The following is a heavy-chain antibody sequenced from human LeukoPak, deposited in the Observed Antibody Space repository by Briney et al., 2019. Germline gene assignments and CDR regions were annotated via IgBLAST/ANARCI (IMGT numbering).Heavy chain of an antibody. J-gene: IGHJ4*02. CDR2: INSDGSST. D-gene: IGHD1-26*01. V-gene: IGHV3-74*01. Sequence: GGSLRLSCAASGFTFSSYWMHWVRQAPGKGLVWVSRINSDGSSTSYADSVKGRFTISRDNAKNTLYLQMNSLRAEDTAVYYCATISVGATKDFDYWGQGTLATVSS. CDR1: GFTFSSYW. CDR3: ATISVGATKDFDY.